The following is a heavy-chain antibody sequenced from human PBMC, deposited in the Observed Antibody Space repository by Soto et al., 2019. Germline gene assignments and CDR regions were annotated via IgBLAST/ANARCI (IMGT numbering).Heavy chain of an antibody. CDR3: ARDSSSSWYLDY. CDR1: GFTFSAYG. D-gene: IGHD6-13*01. J-gene: IGHJ4*02. Sequence: HPGGSLRLSCEVSGFTFSAYGMHWVRQAPGKGLEWVSYISSSSSTIYYADSVKGRLTISRDNAKNSLYLQMNSLRGEDTAVYYCARDSSSSWYLDYWGQGTLVTVSS. CDR2: ISSSSSTI. V-gene: IGHV3-48*01.